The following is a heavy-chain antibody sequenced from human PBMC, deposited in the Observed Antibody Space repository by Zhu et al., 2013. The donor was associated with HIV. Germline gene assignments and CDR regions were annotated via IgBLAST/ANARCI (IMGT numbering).Heavy chain of an antibody. V-gene: IGHV1-2*02. CDR3: ARGSGFDY. Sequence: QVQLVQSGTEVKKPGASVNVSCKASRYTFTAYFIHWVRQAPGQGLEWMGWMNPASGVTNFAQNFQGRVTMTSDTSITTAYMEVSRLESDDTAVYYCARGSGFDYWGQGTLVTVS. CDR1: RYTFTAYF. J-gene: IGHJ4*01. CDR2: MNPASGVT. D-gene: IGHD1-26*01.